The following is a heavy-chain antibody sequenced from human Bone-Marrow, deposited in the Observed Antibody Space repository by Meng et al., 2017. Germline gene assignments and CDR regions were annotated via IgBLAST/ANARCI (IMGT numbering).Heavy chain of an antibody. D-gene: IGHD6-13*01. J-gene: IGHJ4*02. CDR3: ARAVGSSSWYYLDY. V-gene: IGHV3-11*04. CDR2: ISSSGSTI. Sequence: GESLKISCAASGFTFSDYYMSWIRQAPGKGLEWVSYISSSGSTIYYADSVKGRFTISRDNAKNSLYLQMKSLRAEDTAVYYCARAVGSSSWYYLDYWGQGTLVTVSS. CDR1: GFTFSDYY.